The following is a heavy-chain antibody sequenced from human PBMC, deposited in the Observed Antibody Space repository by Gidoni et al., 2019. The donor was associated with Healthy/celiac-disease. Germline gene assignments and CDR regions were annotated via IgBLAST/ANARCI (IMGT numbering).Heavy chain of an antibody. D-gene: IGHD3-3*01. Sequence: QVQLVESGGGVVQPGRSLRLSCSAPGFPFRSYAMHWARQAPGKGLEWVAVISYDGSKKYYADSMKGRFTISRDNSKNTLYLQMNSLRAEDTAVYYCAREFRYPYYDFWSGYYTALDYWGQGTLVTVSS. CDR2: ISYDGSKK. CDR3: AREFRYPYYDFWSGYYTALDY. J-gene: IGHJ4*02. V-gene: IGHV3-30-3*01. CDR1: GFPFRSYA.